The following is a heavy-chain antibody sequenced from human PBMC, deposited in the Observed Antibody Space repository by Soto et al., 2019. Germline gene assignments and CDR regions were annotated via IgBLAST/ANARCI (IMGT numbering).Heavy chain of an antibody. V-gene: IGHV4-39*01. J-gene: IGHJ4*02. D-gene: IGHD3-9*01. CDR2: IYYRGNT. CDR1: GDSINSDNYY. Sequence: QLQLQESGPGLVKPSETLSLTCSVSGDSINSDNYYWGWIRQPPGKGLEWIGSIYYRGNTYYNPSLKTRATISLAKSKSQFTLKLNSVTAADSAVYFCARLEGLATISYYFDYWGQGTLVTVSS. CDR3: ARLEGLATISYYFDY.